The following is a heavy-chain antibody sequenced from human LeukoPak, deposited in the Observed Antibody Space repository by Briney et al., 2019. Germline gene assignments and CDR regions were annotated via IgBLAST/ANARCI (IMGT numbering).Heavy chain of an antibody. V-gene: IGHV3-20*01. CDR3: ARDLRPREYQPALMDV. CDR1: GFTFDDYG. D-gene: IGHD2-2*01. J-gene: IGHJ6*02. Sequence: GGSLRLSCAASGFTFDDYGMSWVRQAPGKGLEWVSGINWNGGSTGYADSVKGRFTISRDNAKNSLYLQMNSLRAEDTALYHCARDLRPREYQPALMDVWGQGTTVTVSS. CDR2: INWNGGST.